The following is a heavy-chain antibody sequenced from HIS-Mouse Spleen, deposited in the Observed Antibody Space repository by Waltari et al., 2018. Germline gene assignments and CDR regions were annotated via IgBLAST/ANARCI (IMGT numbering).Heavy chain of an antibody. J-gene: IGHJ2*01. CDR3: ARVRTGDPSYWYFDL. D-gene: IGHD7-27*01. CDR2: INHSGRT. CDR1: GGSFSGYY. V-gene: IGHV4-34*01. Sequence: QVQLQQWGAGLLKPSETLSLTCAVYGGSFSGYYWSWIRQPPGKGLEWIGEINHSGRTNHNPSLKRRVTISVDTSKNQFSLKLSSVTAAYTAVYYCARVRTGDPSYWYFDLWGRGTLVTVSS.